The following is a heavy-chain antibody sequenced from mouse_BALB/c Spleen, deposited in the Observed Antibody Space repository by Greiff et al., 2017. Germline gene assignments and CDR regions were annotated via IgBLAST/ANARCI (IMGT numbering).Heavy chain of an antibody. J-gene: IGHJ4*01. Sequence: EVKLMESGGGLVQPGGSRKLSCAASGFTFSSFGMHWVRQAPEKGLEWVAYISSGSSTIYYADTVKGRFTISSDNPKNTLFLQMTSLRSEDTAMYYCARNRSDAMDYWGQGTSVTVSS. CDR1: GFTFSSFG. V-gene: IGHV5-17*02. D-gene: IGHD2-14*01. CDR2: ISSGSSTI. CDR3: ARNRSDAMDY.